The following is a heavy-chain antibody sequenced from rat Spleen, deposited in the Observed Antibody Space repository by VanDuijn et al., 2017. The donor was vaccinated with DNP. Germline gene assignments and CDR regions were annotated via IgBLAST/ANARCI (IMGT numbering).Heavy chain of an antibody. CDR1: GFTFSDYN. V-gene: IGHV5-29*01. CDR2: ISYNGGTP. D-gene: IGHD1-11*01. J-gene: IGHJ2*01. CDR3: TRGGSTFDY. Sequence: EVQLVESDGGLEQPGRSLKLSCAASGFTFSDYNMAWVRQAPAKGLEWVATISYNGGTPYYRDSVKGRFTISRDNAKSTLYLQMDSLRSEDTATYYCTRGGSTFDYWGQGVMVTVSS.